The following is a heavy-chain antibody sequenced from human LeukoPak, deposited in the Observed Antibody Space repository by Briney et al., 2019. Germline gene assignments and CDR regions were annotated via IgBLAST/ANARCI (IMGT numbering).Heavy chain of an antibody. CDR1: GGTFSSYA. Sequence: ASVKVSCKASGGTFSSYAISWVRQAPGQGLEWMGGIIPIFGTANYAQKFQGRVTITTDESTSTAYMELSSLRSEDTAVYYCARDSGYYGSGSYYYYYYYMDVWGKGTTVTDSS. CDR3: ARDSGYYGSGSYYYYYYYMDV. J-gene: IGHJ6*03. CDR2: IIPIFGTA. D-gene: IGHD3-10*01. V-gene: IGHV1-69*05.